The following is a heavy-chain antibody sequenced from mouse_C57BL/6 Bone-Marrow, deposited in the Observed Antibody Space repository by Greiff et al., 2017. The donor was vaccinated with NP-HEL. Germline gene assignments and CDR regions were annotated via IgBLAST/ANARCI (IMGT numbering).Heavy chain of an antibody. Sequence: EVHLVESGGGLVQPKGSLKLSCAASGFSFNTYAMNWVRQAPGKGLEWVARIRSKSNNYATYYADSVKDRFTISRDDSESMLYLQMNNLKTEDTAMYYCVRGSYGSYWYFDVWGTGTTVTVSS. CDR3: VRGSYGSYWYFDV. J-gene: IGHJ1*03. D-gene: IGHD1-1*01. CDR2: IRSKSNNYAT. CDR1: GFSFNTYA. V-gene: IGHV10-1*01.